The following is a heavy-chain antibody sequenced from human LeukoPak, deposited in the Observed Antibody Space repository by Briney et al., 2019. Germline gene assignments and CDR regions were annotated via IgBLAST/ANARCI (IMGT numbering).Heavy chain of an antibody. CDR3: AKGGFAHAFDI. CDR2: INYGGSDM. CDR1: GFTFSDYW. J-gene: IGHJ3*02. V-gene: IGHV3-74*01. Sequence: GGSLRLSCAASGFTFSDYWIHWVRQAPGKGLVWVSRINYGGSDMIYADSVRGRFTISRDNAKNTLYLQLNSLRAEDTAVYFCAKGGFAHAFDIWGQGTMVTVSS.